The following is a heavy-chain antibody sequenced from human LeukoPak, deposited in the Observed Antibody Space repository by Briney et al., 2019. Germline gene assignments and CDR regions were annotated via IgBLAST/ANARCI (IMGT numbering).Heavy chain of an antibody. CDR3: ARDRGSYHFDY. Sequence: GASVKVSCKAFGYTFTKEAISWVRQAPGQGLEWMGIVNPSGGSTSYAQKFQGRVTMTRDMSTSTVYMELSSLRPEDTAVYYCARDRGSYHFDYWGQGTLVTVSS. D-gene: IGHD1-26*01. J-gene: IGHJ4*02. CDR1: GYTFTKEA. V-gene: IGHV1-46*01. CDR2: VNPSGGST.